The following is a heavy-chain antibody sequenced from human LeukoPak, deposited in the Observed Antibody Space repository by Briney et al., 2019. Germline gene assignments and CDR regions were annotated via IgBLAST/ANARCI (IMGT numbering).Heavy chain of an antibody. Sequence: GGSLTLSCAACGLNFCTYWMNWLRQAPGIGLEWVANIEKDGSEKHYVDPVKGRFTISRDNDKNSLYLQMNSLRAEDTVVYYCASDGYYSPFDYLGQGALVT. J-gene: IGHJ4*02. D-gene: IGHD3-22*01. CDR2: IEKDGSEK. V-gene: IGHV3-7*03. CDR3: ASDGYYSPFDY. CDR1: GLNFCTYW.